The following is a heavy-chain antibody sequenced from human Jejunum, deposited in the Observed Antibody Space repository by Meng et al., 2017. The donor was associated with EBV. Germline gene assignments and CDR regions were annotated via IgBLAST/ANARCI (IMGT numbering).Heavy chain of an antibody. CDR2: IHHTEST. J-gene: IGHJ4*02. Sequence: QGPSAGAGPGLVEPSGAPVPTRRCLGGSNQNKYLVRLVPQGPGEGLEVDGEIHHTESTNYNPSLKSRVTISVDKSKNQFSLKLSSVTAADTAVYYCARESYSDSSGYYSLDYWGQGSLVTVSS. CDR3: ARESYSDSSGYYSLDY. CDR1: GGSNQNKYL. D-gene: IGHD3-22*01. V-gene: IGHV4-4*02.